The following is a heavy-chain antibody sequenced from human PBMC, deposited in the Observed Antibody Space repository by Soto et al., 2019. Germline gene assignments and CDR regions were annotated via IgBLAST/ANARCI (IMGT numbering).Heavy chain of an antibody. Sequence: GGSLRLSCAASGFTFSSYEMNWVRQAPGKGLEWVSYISSSGSTIYYADSVKGRFTISRDNAKNSLYLQMNSLRAEDTAVYYCARSLGVTPPDASDIWGQGTMVTVSS. V-gene: IGHV3-48*03. CDR1: GFTFSSYE. CDR2: ISSSGSTI. D-gene: IGHD3-16*01. J-gene: IGHJ3*02. CDR3: ARSLGVTPPDASDI.